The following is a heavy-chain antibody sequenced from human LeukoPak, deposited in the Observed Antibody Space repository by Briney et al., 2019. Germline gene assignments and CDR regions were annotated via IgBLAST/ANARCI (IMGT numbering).Heavy chain of an antibody. CDR2: ISGGGGSA. CDR3: AARPLMPPRFDY. D-gene: IGHD2-2*01. CDR1: GFTSSSYP. Sequence: PGGSLRLSCTASGFTSSSYPMSWVRQAPAKGLQWVSTISGGGGSAYYADSVRGRFTISRDNSKRILYLQMNSLRVEDTAIYYCAARPLMPPRFDYWGQGTLVTVSS. V-gene: IGHV3-23*01. J-gene: IGHJ4*02.